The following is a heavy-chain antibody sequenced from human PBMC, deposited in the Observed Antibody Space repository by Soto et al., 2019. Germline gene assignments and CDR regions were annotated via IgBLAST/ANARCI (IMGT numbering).Heavy chain of an antibody. CDR1: GGSFSNSSHY. Sequence: SQTLPLTCTVSGGSFSNSSHYWVCIRQPPGKGLEWVGSIYYDGRTYYNASLKSRVTISVDTSKNQFSLKVNSVTVADTAVYYCARRSHTNWPAYWGHGTQVTVSS. V-gene: IGHV4-39*01. D-gene: IGHD2-8*01. J-gene: IGHJ4*01. CDR2: IYYDGRT. CDR3: ARRSHTNWPAY.